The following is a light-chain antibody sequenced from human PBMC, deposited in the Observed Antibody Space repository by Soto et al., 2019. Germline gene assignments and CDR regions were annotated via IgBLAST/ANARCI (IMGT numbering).Light chain of an antibody. V-gene: IGKV1-12*01. J-gene: IGKJ4*01. Sequence: DIQMTQSPSSVSASVGDRVTITCQASQGISSWLAWYQQKPGKAPKLLIYAASSLQSGVPSRFSGSESGTDCSLTISSLQPEDVATYFCQQSSDFPLTFGGGTKVDIK. CDR3: QQSSDFPLT. CDR2: AAS. CDR1: QGISSW.